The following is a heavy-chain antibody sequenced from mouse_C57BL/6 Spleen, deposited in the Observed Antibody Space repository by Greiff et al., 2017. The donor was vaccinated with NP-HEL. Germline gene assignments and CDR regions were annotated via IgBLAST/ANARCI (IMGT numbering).Heavy chain of an antibody. D-gene: IGHD1-1*01. CDR3: ARYPLITAVVASDG. CDR1: GYTFTSYW. J-gene: IGHJ2*01. V-gene: IGHV1-55*01. CDR2: IYPGSGST. Sequence: QVQLQQPGAELVKPGASVKMSCKASGYTFTSYWITWVKQRPGQGLEWIGDIYPGSGSTNYHEKFKSQATLTVDTSSSTAYMQLSSLTYEDSADYYCARYPLITAVVASDGWGQGTTLTVSS.